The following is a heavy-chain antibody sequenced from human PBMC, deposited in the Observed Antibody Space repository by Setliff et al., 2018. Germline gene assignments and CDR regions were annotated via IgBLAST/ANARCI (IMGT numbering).Heavy chain of an antibody. V-gene: IGHV4-30-4*08. CDR1: GGSISSGDYY. J-gene: IGHJ4*02. Sequence: SETLSLTCTVSGGSISSGDYYWSWIRQPPGKGLEWIGYIYSSGSTYYNPPLKSRVSISVDTSKNQFSLKLSSVTAADTAVYYCARESRYYYDNLGTLDYWGQETLVTVSS. CDR3: ARESRYYYDNLGTLDY. D-gene: IGHD3-22*01. CDR2: IYSSGST.